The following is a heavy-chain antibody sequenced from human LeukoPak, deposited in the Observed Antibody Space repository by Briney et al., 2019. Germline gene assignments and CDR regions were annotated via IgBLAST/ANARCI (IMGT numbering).Heavy chain of an antibody. D-gene: IGHD2-2*01. V-gene: IGHV3-74*01. CDR1: GFTFSSYW. J-gene: IGHJ6*02. CDR2: INNDGSST. Sequence: PGGSLSLSCAASGFTFSSYWMYWVRQAPGKGLVWVSRINNDGSSTIYADSVKGRFTISRDNSKNTLYLQMNSLRAEDTAVYYCAKDREQYQLLFYYYYGMDVWGQGTTVTVSS. CDR3: AKDREQYQLLFYYYYGMDV.